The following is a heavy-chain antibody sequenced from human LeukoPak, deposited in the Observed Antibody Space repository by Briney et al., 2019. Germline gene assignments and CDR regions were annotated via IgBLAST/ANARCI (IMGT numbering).Heavy chain of an antibody. Sequence: GGSLRLSCAASGFTFSSYGMHWVRQAPGKGLEWVAFIRYDGSNKYYADSVKGRFTISRDNSKNTLYLQMNSLRAEDTAVYYCAKAYYDILTGYPVDYWGQGTLVTVSS. CDR2: IRYDGSNK. J-gene: IGHJ4*02. CDR1: GFTFSSYG. CDR3: AKAYYDILTGYPVDY. D-gene: IGHD3-9*01. V-gene: IGHV3-30*02.